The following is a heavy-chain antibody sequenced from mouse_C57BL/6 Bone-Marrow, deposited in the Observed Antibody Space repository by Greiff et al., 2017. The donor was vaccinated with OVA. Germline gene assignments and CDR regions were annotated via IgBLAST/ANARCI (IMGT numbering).Heavy chain of an antibody. Sequence: EVQLQQSGPELVKPGASVKISCKASGYTFTDYYMNWVKQSHGKSLEWIGDINPNNGGTSYNQKFKGKATLTVDKSSSTAYMELRSLTSEDSAVYYCAREFITTVVSHFDYWGQGTTLTVSS. CDR1: GYTFTDYY. D-gene: IGHD1-1*01. J-gene: IGHJ2*01. V-gene: IGHV1-26*01. CDR2: INPNNGGT. CDR3: AREFITTVVSHFDY.